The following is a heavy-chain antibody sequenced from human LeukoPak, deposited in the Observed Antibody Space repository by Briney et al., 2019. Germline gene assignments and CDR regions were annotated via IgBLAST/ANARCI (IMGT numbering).Heavy chain of an antibody. CDR2: IYYSGST. CDR1: GGSISSYY. J-gene: IGHJ4*02. V-gene: IGHV4-59*01. D-gene: IGHD2-15*01. CDR3: ARVRIGSGRAFDY. Sequence: PSETLSLTCTVSGGSISSYYWSWIRQPPGKGLEWIGYIYYSGSTNYNPSLKSRVTISVDTSKNQFSLKLNSMTAADTAVYYCARVRIGSGRAFDYWGQGSLVTVSS.